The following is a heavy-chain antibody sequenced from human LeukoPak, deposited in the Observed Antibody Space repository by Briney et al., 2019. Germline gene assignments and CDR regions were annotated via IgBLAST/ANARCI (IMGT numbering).Heavy chain of an antibody. D-gene: IGHD2-15*01. Sequence: ASVKVSCKASGYTFTGYYMHWVRQAPGQGLEWMGWINPNSGGTNYAQKFQGRVTMTRATFISTAYMELSRLRSDDTAVYYCARDRRLGGSVVVVAAPTNWFDPWGQGTLVTVSS. CDR3: ARDRRLGGSVVVVAAPTNWFDP. V-gene: IGHV1-2*02. CDR2: INPNSGGT. J-gene: IGHJ5*02. CDR1: GYTFTGYY.